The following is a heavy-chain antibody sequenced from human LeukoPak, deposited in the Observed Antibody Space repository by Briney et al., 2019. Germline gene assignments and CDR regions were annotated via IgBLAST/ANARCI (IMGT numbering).Heavy chain of an antibody. CDR3: ARAGGYYGSGSFPEY. D-gene: IGHD3-10*01. CDR1: GFTFSSYG. Sequence: GGSLRLSCAASGFTFSSYGMHWVRQAAGKGLEWVAVIWYDGSNKYYADSVKGRFTISRDNSKNTLYLQMNSLRAEDTAVYYCARAGGYYGSGSFPEYWGQGTLVTVSS. CDR2: IWYDGSNK. J-gene: IGHJ4*02. V-gene: IGHV3-33*01.